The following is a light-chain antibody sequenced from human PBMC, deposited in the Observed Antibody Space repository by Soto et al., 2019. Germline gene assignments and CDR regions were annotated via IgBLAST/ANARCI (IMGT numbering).Light chain of an antibody. J-gene: IGKJ1*01. V-gene: IGKV3-15*01. CDR3: QQYNNWPWT. Sequence: ETVMTQSPATLSVSPGERGTLSCRASQSVSSNLAWYQQKPGQAPRLLIYGASTRATGIPARFSGSRSGTEFTLTISSLQSEDFAVHYCQQYNNWPWTFGQGTKVEIK. CDR2: GAS. CDR1: QSVSSN.